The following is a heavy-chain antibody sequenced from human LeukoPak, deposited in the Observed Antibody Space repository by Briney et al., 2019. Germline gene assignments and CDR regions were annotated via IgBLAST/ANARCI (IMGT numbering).Heavy chain of an antibody. Sequence: GGSLRLSCAASGFTFSNYWMSRVRQAPGKGLEWVANIKQDGSDIYYVDSVKGRFTISRDNAKNSLYLQMNSLRAEDTAVYYCTRSGTYVFDFWGQGTLVTVSS. CDR1: GFTFSNYW. CDR3: TRSGTYVFDF. CDR2: IKQDGSDI. D-gene: IGHD1-26*01. J-gene: IGHJ4*02. V-gene: IGHV3-7*01.